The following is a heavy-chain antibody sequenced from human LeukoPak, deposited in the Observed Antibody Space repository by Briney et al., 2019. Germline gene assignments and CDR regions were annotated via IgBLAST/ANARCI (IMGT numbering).Heavy chain of an antibody. Sequence: GASVKVSCKASGYTFTSYYMHWLRQAPGQGLEWMGIINPSGGSTSYAQKFQGRVTMTRDTSTSTVYMELSSLRSEDTAVYYCARDRGNWNYVEVFSDYWGQGTLVTVSS. D-gene: IGHD1-7*01. CDR2: INPSGGST. CDR1: GYTFTSYY. V-gene: IGHV1-46*01. J-gene: IGHJ4*02. CDR3: ARDRGNWNYVEVFSDY.